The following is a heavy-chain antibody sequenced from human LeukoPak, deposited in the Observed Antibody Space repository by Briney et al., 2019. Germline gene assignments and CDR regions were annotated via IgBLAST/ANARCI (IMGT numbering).Heavy chain of an antibody. J-gene: IGHJ4*02. CDR2: IYYSGST. CDR3: ARASSYGYFDY. Sequence: SETLSLTCTVSGGSISSSSYYWGWIRQPPGKGLEWIGYIYYSGSTNYNPSLKSRVTISVDTSKNQFSLKLSSVTAADTAVYYCARASSYGYFDYWGQGTLVTVSS. CDR1: GGSISSSSYY. V-gene: IGHV4-61*05. D-gene: IGHD3-16*01.